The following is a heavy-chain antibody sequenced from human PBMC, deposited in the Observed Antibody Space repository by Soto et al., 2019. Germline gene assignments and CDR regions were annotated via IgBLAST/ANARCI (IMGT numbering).Heavy chain of an antibody. V-gene: IGHV3-23*01. D-gene: IGHD3-10*01. CDR3: ARDYGDYYGMDV. J-gene: IGHJ6*02. Sequence: PGGSLRLSCAASGFTFSSYAMNWVRQAPGKGLEWVSAISGSGGRIYYTDSVKGRFTISRDNAKNTLYLQMNSLRAEDTAVYYCARDYGDYYGMDVWGQGTTVTVSS. CDR1: GFTFSSYA. CDR2: ISGSGGRI.